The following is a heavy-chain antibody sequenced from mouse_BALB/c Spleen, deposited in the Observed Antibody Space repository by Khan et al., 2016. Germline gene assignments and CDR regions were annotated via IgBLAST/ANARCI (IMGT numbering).Heavy chain of an antibody. V-gene: IGHV3-8*02. J-gene: IGHJ3*01. Sequence: EVKLLESGPSLVKPSQTLSLTCSVTGDSITSGYWNWIRKFPGNKLEYMGYISYSDNTYYNPSLKSRVSITRDTSKNQYYLQLNSVTTEDTATYYCASYDGYSFAYWGQGTLVTVSA. CDR3: ASYDGYSFAY. D-gene: IGHD2-3*01. CDR2: ISYSDNT. CDR1: GDSITSGY.